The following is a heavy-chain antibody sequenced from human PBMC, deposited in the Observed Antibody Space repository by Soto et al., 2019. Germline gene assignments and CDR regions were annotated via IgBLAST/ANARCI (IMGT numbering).Heavy chain of an antibody. CDR2: INHSGTI. CDR3: ARADRTLVTSYSLDV. D-gene: IGHD2-21*02. V-gene: IGHV4-34*01. CDR1: GGSFSGYY. J-gene: IGHJ6*02. Sequence: WVTLSLTCAVYGGSFSGYYWTWIRQPPGKGLDWIGEINHSGTINFNPSLKSRLTISLDTSKKHFSLKLSSVTDADTAAYYCARADRTLVTSYSLDVWGQGTTVTVSS.